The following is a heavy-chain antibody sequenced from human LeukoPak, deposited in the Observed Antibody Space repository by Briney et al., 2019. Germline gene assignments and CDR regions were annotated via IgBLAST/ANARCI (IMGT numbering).Heavy chain of an antibody. CDR1: GYTFTGYY. Sequence: ASVTVSCKASGYTFTGYYMHWVRQAPGQGLEWMGWINPNSGGANYAQKFQGRVTMTRETSITQAYMELSRPTSADTAGYYCATPSRVYYYRMDVWGQGTTVTVSS. CDR3: ATPSRVYYYRMDV. V-gene: IGHV1-2*02. CDR2: INPNSGGA. J-gene: IGHJ6*02.